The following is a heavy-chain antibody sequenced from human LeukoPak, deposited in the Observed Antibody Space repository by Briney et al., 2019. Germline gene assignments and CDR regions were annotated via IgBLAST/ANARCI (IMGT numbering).Heavy chain of an antibody. CDR3: AKGNTMYTAYYFDY. D-gene: IGHD3-10*02. J-gene: IGHJ4*02. V-gene: IGHV3-21*05. CDR1: GFTFSSYG. CDR2: IGGDNIYT. Sequence: GGSLRLSCAASGFTFSSYGMHWVRQAPGKGLEWVSYIGGDNIYTNYADSVKGRFTISRDNAKNSLFLQMNSLRAEDTAVYYCAKGNTMYTAYYFDYWGQGTLVTVSS.